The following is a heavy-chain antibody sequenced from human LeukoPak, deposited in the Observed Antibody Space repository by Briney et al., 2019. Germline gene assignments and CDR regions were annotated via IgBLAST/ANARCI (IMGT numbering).Heavy chain of an antibody. CDR2: IWYDGSNK. V-gene: IGHV3-33*01. CDR3: ARSIQLWTPYYYYGMDV. Sequence: PGRSPRLSSAASGFSFRSYGMHCVREAPGKGLERVAVIWYDGSNKYYADSVKGRFTISRDNSKNTLYLQMNSLRAEDTAVYYCARSIQLWTPYYYYGMDVWGQGTTVTVSS. D-gene: IGHD5-18*01. CDR1: GFSFRSYG. J-gene: IGHJ6*02.